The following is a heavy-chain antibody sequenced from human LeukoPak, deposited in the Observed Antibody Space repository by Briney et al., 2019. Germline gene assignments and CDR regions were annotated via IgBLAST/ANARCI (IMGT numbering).Heavy chain of an antibody. Sequence: GGSLRLSCAASGFTFSSSVLGWVRQSPGKGLEWVSSISDSDYNTYHADSVKGRFTISRDSSRNSMYLQMNSLRAEDTAVYYCAKGAGSAWMDVWGQGTTVIVSS. J-gene: IGHJ6*02. D-gene: IGHD1-26*01. V-gene: IGHV3-23*01. CDR2: ISDSDYNT. CDR1: GFTFSSSV. CDR3: AKGAGSAWMDV.